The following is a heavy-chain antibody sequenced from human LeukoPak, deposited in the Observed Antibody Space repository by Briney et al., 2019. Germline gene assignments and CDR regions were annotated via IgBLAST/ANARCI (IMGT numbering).Heavy chain of an antibody. CDR2: IKQDGSEK. V-gene: IGHV3-7*01. Sequence: PGGSLRLSCVHSGVTFSNYWISWVRQAPGKGLEWVANIKQDGSEKYYVDSVKGRFTTSRDNAKNSVFLQMKSLRAEDTALYYCASLPYYYDSSGYPTFDYWGQGTLVTVSS. J-gene: IGHJ4*02. CDR1: GVTFSNYW. CDR3: ASLPYYYDSSGYPTFDY. D-gene: IGHD3-22*01.